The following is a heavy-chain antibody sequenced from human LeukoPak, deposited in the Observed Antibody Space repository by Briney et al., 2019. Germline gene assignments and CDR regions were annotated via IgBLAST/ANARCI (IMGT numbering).Heavy chain of an antibody. V-gene: IGHV4-34*01. CDR3: ARHVGFARGAFDI. D-gene: IGHD3-10*01. CDR2: INHSGST. CDR1: GGSFSGYY. J-gene: IGHJ3*02. Sequence: SETLSLTCAVYGGSFSGYYWSWIRQPPGKGLEWIGEINHSGSTNYNPSLKSRVTISVVTSKNQFSLKLSSVTAADTAVYYCARHVGFARGAFDIWGQGTMVTVSS.